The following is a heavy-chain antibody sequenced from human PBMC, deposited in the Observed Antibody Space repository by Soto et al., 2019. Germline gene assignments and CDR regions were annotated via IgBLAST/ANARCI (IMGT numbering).Heavy chain of an antibody. V-gene: IGHV1-69*13. CDR2: IIPILGTA. CDR3: ARGGTGTYYYYYYGMDV. D-gene: IGHD1-1*01. J-gene: IGHJ6*02. Sequence: SVKVSCKASGGTFSSYAISWVRQAPGQGLEWMGGIIPILGTANYAQKFQGRVTITADESTSTAYMELSSLRSEDTAVYYCARGGTGTYYYYYYGMDVWGQGTTVTVSS. CDR1: GGTFSSYA.